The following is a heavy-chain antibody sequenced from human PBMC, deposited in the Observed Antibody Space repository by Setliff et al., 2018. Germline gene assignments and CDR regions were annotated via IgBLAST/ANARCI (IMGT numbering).Heavy chain of an antibody. V-gene: IGHV4-39*07. CDR1: GGSISSRSYY. Sequence: SEPLSPTCTVSGGSISSRSYYWGWIRQSPGKGLEWIGSLYRTANTYYNSSPRSRLTISVDTSKTQFSMILRSVTAADTAVYYCARGRMRGSCSGPSCTYDPFDIWGQGTLVTVSS. J-gene: IGHJ3*02. CDR3: ARGRMRGSCSGPSCTYDPFDI. D-gene: IGHD2-2*01. CDR2: LYRTANT.